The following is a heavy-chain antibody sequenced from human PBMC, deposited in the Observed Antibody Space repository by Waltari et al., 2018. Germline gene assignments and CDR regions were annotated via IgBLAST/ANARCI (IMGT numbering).Heavy chain of an antibody. CDR3: ASSYCSGGSCYSPWDY. D-gene: IGHD2-15*01. CDR2: IYHSWST. Sequence: QLQLQESGSGLVKPSQTLSLTCAVSGGSISSGGYSWSWIRQPPGKGLEWIGYIYHSWSTYYNPSLKSRVTISVDRSKNQFSLKLSSVTAADTAVYYCASSYCSGGSCYSPWDYWGQGTLVTVSS. V-gene: IGHV4-30-2*01. CDR1: GGSISSGGYS. J-gene: IGHJ4*02.